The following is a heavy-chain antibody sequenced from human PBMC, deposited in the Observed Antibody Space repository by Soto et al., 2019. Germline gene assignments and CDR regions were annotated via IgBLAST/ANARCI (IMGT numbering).Heavy chain of an antibody. J-gene: IGHJ5*02. CDR2: INHSGST. D-gene: IGHD3-10*01. V-gene: IGHV4-34*01. CDR1: GGSFSGYY. CDR3: AIRGITMVRGVILNLFDP. Sequence: PSETLSLTCAVYGGSFSGYYWSWIRQPPGKGLEWIGEINHSGSTNYNPSLKSRVTISVDTSKNQFSLKLSSVTAADTAVYYCAIRGITMVRGVILNLFDPWGQGTLVTVSS.